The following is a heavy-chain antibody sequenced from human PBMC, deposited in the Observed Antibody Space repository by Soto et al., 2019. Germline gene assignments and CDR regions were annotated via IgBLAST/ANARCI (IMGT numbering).Heavy chain of an antibody. CDR1: GFTFSNDN. J-gene: IGHJ5*02. Sequence: GGSLRLSCVASGFTFSNDNMNWVRQAPGKGLEWVSHISGTGVYIHYADVVKGRFTISRDNAKSTVYLQMNSIRAEDTAVYYCAREGALKPFSSWGQGALVTVSS. CDR2: ISGTGVYI. V-gene: IGHV3-21*01. CDR3: AREGALKPFSS.